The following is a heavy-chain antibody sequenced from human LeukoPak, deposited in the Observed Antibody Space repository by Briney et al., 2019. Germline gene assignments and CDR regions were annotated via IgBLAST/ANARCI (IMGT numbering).Heavy chain of an antibody. D-gene: IGHD2-8*01. CDR2: INHSGST. V-gene: IGHV4-34*01. Sequence: KTSETLSLTCAVYGGSFSGYYWSWIRQPPGKGLEWIGEINHSGSTNYNPSLKSRVTISVDTSKNQFSLKLSSVTAADTAVYYCARHGYYYYYMDVWGKGTTVTVSS. CDR1: GGSFSGYY. J-gene: IGHJ6*03. CDR3: ARHGYYYYYMDV.